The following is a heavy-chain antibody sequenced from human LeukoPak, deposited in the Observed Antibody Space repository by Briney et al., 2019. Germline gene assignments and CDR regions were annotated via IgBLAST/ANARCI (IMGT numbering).Heavy chain of an antibody. D-gene: IGHD1-26*01. V-gene: IGHV4-59*01. J-gene: IGHJ4*02. Sequence: PSEALSLTCTVSGDSISSYYWSWIRQPPGKGLEWIGYIYYSGSTNYNPSLKSRVTISVDTSKNQFSLKLSSVTAADTAVYYCARDGTASYFDYWGQGTLVTVSS. CDR3: ARDGTASYFDY. CDR1: GDSISSYY. CDR2: IYYSGST.